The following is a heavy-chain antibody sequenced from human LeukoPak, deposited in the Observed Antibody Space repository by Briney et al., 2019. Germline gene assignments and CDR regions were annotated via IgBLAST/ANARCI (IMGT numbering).Heavy chain of an antibody. V-gene: IGHV3-9*01. CDR1: GFTFDDYA. CDR2: ISWNSGII. Sequence: SLRLSCAASGFTFDDYAMHWVRQAPGKGLEWVSGISWNSGIIGYADSVKGRFTISRDNAKNSLYLQMNSLRPEDTALYYCAGGAGSYSPYYWGQGTLVTVSS. D-gene: IGHD3-10*01. J-gene: IGHJ4*02. CDR3: AGGAGSYSPYY.